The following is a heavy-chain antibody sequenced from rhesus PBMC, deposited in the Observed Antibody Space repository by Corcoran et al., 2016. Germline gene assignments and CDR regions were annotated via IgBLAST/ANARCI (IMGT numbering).Heavy chain of an antibody. Sequence: QVQLQESGPGLVKPSEPLSLTCAVSGGSISDDSYWSWIRQPPGTGLEWIGYILGRGGGTNYSPSPINRVSISIETSKSTFSRRLSSGPAADAALYYCAERRGQFLEWSHYDNWGQGVLVTVSS. V-gene: IGHV4-106*01. D-gene: IGHD3-3*01. J-gene: IGHJ4*01. CDR3: AERRGQFLEWSHYDN. CDR1: GGSISDDSY. CDR2: ILGRGGGT.